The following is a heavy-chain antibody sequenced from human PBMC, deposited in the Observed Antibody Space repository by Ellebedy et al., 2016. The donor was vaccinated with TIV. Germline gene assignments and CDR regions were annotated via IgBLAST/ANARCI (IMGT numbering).Heavy chain of an antibody. Sequence: GESLKISXKGSGYSYIHYWISWVRQMPGRGLEWVARIDPSDPSGSYTSYNPSFQGHVTISVDKSINTAYLQWSSLKASDTPMYYCARHELGSNAAFDYWGQGTLVTVSS. CDR2: IDPSDPSGSYT. D-gene: IGHD7-27*01. V-gene: IGHV5-10-1*01. CDR3: ARHELGSNAAFDY. CDR1: GYSYIHYW. J-gene: IGHJ4*02.